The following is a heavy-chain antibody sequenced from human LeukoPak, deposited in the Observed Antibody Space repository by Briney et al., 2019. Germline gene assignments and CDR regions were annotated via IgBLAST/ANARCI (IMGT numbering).Heavy chain of an antibody. J-gene: IGHJ4*02. Sequence: PSETLSLTCAVYGGSFSGYYWSWIRQPPGKGLEWIGQINHSGSTNYNPSLTSRVTISVDTSKNQFSLKLLSLTSAATPMYFCSRNPQSGYSSGRYVGCFHGWGQGTLVTVSS. V-gene: IGHV4-34*01. D-gene: IGHD6-19*01. CDR1: GGSFSGYY. CDR3: SRNPQSGYSSGRYVGCFHG. CDR2: INHSGST.